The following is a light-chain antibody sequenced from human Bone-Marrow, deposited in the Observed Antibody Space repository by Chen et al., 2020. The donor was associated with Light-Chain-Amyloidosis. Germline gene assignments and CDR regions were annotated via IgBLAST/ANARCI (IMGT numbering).Light chain of an antibody. J-gene: IGLJ2*01. V-gene: IGLV2-14*03. Sequence: QSVLTQPASVSGSPGQSITISCSGTSSDVGGYNYVSWYQQHPGKVPKLILYDVHNRPSGVSTRFSGSKSGNTASLPISGLQTEDEADYYCSSYTSNITGVVFGGGTKLTVL. CDR3: SSYTSNITGVV. CDR1: SSDVGGYNY. CDR2: DVH.